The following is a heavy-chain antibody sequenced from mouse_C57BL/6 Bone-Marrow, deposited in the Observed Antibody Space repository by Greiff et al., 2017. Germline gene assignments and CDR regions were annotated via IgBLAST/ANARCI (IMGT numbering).Heavy chain of an antibody. CDR2: FYPGSGSI. V-gene: IGHV1-62-2*01. J-gene: IGHJ2*01. CDR1: GYTFTEYT. CDR3: ARHEDKESTMVPYFDY. Sequence: VQLQQSGAELVKPGASVKLSCKASGYTFTEYTIHWVKQRSGQGLEWIGWFYPGSGSIKYNEKFKDKATLTGDKSSSTVYIELSRLTSEDSTVYFCARHEDKESTMVPYFDYWGQGTTLTVSS. D-gene: IGHD2-2*01.